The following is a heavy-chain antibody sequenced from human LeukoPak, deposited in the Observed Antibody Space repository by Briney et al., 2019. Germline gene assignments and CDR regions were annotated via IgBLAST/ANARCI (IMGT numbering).Heavy chain of an antibody. J-gene: IGHJ4*02. CDR3: ARRGAYDSSGYYYGTYYFDY. Sequence: SVKVSCKASGGTFSSYAISWVRQAPGQGLEWMGRIIPIFGTANYAQKFQGRVTITTDESTSTAYMELSSLRPEDTAVYYCARRGAYDSSGYYYGTYYFDYWGQGTLVTVSS. CDR1: GGTFSSYA. CDR2: IIPIFGTA. V-gene: IGHV1-69*05. D-gene: IGHD3-22*01.